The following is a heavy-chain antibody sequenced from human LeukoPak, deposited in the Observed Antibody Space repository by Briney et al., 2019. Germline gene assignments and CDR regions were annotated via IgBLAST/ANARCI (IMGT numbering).Heavy chain of an antibody. V-gene: IGHV4-61*05. CDR3: ARAEINDYNRY. D-gene: IGHD4-11*01. CDR2: IYATGST. Sequence: PSESLSLTCTVSGGSISSSSYYWSWIRQPPGKGLEWIGYIYATGSTNYNPSLRGRVTISVDFSKIQFSLNLSSVTAADTAHYYCARAEINDYNRYWGQGILVIVSS. CDR1: GGSISSSSYY. J-gene: IGHJ4*02.